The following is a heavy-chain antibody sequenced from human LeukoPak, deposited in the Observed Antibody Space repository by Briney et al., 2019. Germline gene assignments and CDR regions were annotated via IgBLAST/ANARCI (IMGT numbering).Heavy chain of an antibody. CDR2: ISSSSSYI. J-gene: IGHJ4*02. V-gene: IGHV3-21*01. CDR1: GFTFSSYS. CDR3: ARPYNYYGSGSYCYGY. D-gene: IGHD3-10*01. Sequence: SGGSLRLSCAASGFTFSSYSMNWVRQAPGKGLEWVSSISSSSSYIYYADSVKGRFTISRDNAKNSLYLQMNSLRAEDTAVYYCARPYNYYGSGSYCYGYWGQGTLVTVSS.